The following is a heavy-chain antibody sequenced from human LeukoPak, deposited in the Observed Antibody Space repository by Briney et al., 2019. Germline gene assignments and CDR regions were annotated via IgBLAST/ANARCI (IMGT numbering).Heavy chain of an antibody. Sequence: SETLSLTCAVYGGSFSGYYWSWIRQPPGKGPEWIGEIDINGNTNSNPSLKSRVTVAVDPSKNQFSLILRSLTAADTSLYYCVRQRGAGAFDVWGQGTMVTVAS. D-gene: IGHD1-26*01. V-gene: IGHV4-34*01. CDR2: IDINGNT. CDR3: VRQRGAGAFDV. CDR1: GGSFSGYY. J-gene: IGHJ3*01.